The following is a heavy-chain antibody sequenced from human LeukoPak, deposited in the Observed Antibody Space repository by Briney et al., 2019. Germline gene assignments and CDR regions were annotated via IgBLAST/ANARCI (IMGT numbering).Heavy chain of an antibody. V-gene: IGHV3-48*02. J-gene: IGHJ1*01. D-gene: IGHD1-26*01. CDR1: GFTFSSYS. CDR3: ARSWAGGSSNRYFQH. Sequence: GGSLRLSCAASGFTFSSYSLIWVRQAPGKGLEWVSYISSSSTTIYYADSVKGRFTISRDNAKNSLYLQMDSLRDEDTAVYYCARSWAGGSSNRYFQHWGQGTLVTVSS. CDR2: ISSSSTTI.